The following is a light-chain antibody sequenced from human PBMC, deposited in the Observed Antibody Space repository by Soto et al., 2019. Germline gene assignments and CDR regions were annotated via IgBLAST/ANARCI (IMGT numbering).Light chain of an antibody. Sequence: VLTQSPATLSLSPGKRATLSCRASESVDFHLAWYQQKPGQAPRLLIYDASVRATGTPARFSGSGSGTDFTLTISSLEPEDFALYYCQQYGSSITFGQGTRLEIK. CDR1: ESVDFH. CDR3: QQYGSSIT. V-gene: IGKV3-11*01. J-gene: IGKJ5*01. CDR2: DAS.